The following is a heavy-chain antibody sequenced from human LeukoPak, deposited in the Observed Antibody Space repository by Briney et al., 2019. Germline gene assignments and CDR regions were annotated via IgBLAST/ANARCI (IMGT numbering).Heavy chain of an antibody. CDR2: IKQDGSEK. D-gene: IGHD6-13*01. V-gene: IGHV3-7*01. J-gene: IGHJ4*02. Sequence: GGSLRLSCAASGFTFSSYWMSWVRQAPGKGLEWVANIKQDGSEKFYVDSVKGRFTISRDNAKNSLFLQMDSLRAEDTAVYSCARGGPAAGRFDYWGQGTLVTVSS. CDR1: GFTFSSYW. CDR3: ARGGPAAGRFDY.